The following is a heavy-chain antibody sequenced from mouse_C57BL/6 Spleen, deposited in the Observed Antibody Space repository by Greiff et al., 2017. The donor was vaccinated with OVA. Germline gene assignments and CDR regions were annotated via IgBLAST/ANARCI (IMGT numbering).Heavy chain of an antibody. CDR2: IYPGDGDT. D-gene: IGHD6-1*01. J-gene: IGHJ4*01. CDR3: ARSGGSGAMDY. V-gene: IGHV1-82*01. Sequence: QVQLKQSGPELVKPGASVKLSCKASGYAFSSSWMNWVKQRPGKGLEWIGRIYPGDGDTNYNGKFKGKATLTVDKSSSTAYMQLSSLTSEDSAVYFCARSGGSGAMDYWGQGTSVTVSS. CDR1: GYAFSSSW.